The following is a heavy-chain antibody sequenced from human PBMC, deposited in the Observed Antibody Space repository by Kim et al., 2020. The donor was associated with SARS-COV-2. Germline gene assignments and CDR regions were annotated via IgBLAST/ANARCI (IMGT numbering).Heavy chain of an antibody. D-gene: IGHD2-2*01. Sequence: WGSLRLSCAASRFTFSSSAMTWVRQAPGKGLEWVSSIFGSGHGTYYADSVKGRFIISRDNSKNTLYLQMNDLSADDTAIYYCAKNVHITSVTFLWYFDLWGRGTSVTVSS. CDR2: IFGSGHGT. V-gene: IGHV3-23*01. J-gene: IGHJ2*01. CDR1: RFTFSSSA. CDR3: AKNVHITSVTFLWYFDL.